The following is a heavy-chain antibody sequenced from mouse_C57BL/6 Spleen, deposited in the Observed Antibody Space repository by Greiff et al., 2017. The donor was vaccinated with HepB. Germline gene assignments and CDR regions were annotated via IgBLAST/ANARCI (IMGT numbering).Heavy chain of an antibody. J-gene: IGHJ2*01. CDR2: ISDGGSYT. CDR3: APPTAQAIFDY. D-gene: IGHD3-2*02. CDR1: GFTFSSYA. V-gene: IGHV5-4*01. Sequence: EVQLVESGGGLVKPGGSLKLSCAASGFTFSSYAMSWVRQTPEKRLEWVATISDGGSYTYYPDNVKGRFTISRDNAKNNLYLQMSHLKSEDTAMYYCAPPTAQAIFDYWGQGTTLTVSS.